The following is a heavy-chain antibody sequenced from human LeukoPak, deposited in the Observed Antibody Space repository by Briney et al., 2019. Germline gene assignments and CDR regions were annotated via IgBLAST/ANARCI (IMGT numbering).Heavy chain of an antibody. V-gene: IGHV3-48*04. CDR1: GSDFSSHN. D-gene: IGHD5-18*01. CDR2: ISRNSRTT. Sequence: PGGSLRLSCAVSGSDFSSHNFHWVRQAPGKGLEWVSFISRNSRTTYYADSVKGRFTISRDDAKNSLYLQMNSLRAEDTAVYYCAGLDTAMVQVSGFWGQGTLVTVSS. CDR3: AGLDTAMVQVSGF. J-gene: IGHJ4*02.